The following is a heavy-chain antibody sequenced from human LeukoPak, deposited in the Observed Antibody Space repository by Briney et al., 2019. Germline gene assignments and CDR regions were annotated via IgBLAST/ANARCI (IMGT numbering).Heavy chain of an antibody. Sequence: GGSLRLSCAASGFTFSSYAMSWVRQAPGKGLEWVSVISISGGTYYADSVKGRFTISRDISKNTVFLQMDSLRVEDTAVYYCTKHGERGTNRFDYWGQGTLVTASS. D-gene: IGHD1-26*01. CDR1: GFTFSSYA. CDR3: TKHGERGTNRFDY. V-gene: IGHV3-23*01. CDR2: ISISGGT. J-gene: IGHJ4*02.